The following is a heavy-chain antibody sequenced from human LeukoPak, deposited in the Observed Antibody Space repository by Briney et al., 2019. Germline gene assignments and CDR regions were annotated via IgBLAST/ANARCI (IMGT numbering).Heavy chain of an antibody. Sequence: ASVKVSCKASGYTFTSYGISWVRQAPGQGLEWMGWISAYNGNTNYAQKLQGRVTMTTDTSTATAYMELRSLRSDDTAVYYCARDTPYDFWSGRVYYFDYWGQGTLVTVSS. CDR2: ISAYNGNT. CDR3: ARDTPYDFWSGRVYYFDY. CDR1: GYTFTSYG. J-gene: IGHJ4*02. V-gene: IGHV1-18*01. D-gene: IGHD3-3*01.